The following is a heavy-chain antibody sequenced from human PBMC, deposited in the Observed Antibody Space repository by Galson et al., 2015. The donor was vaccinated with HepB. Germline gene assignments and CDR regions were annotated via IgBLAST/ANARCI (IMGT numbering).Heavy chain of an antibody. CDR2: ISYDGGNR. Sequence: SLRLSCAASGFSFSSYGMHWVRQAPGKGLEWVALISYDGGNRNYADSVKGRFTVSRDNSKDTLYLQMTSLRAEDTAVFYCAKGSGGGYGDDDAFDIWGQGTMVTVSS. D-gene: IGHD4-17*01. V-gene: IGHV3-30*18. CDR1: GFSFSSYG. CDR3: AKGSGGGYGDDDAFDI. J-gene: IGHJ3*02.